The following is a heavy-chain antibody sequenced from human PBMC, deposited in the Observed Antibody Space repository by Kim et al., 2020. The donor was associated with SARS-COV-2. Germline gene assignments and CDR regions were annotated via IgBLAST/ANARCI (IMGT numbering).Heavy chain of an antibody. CDR2: IYYSGST. V-gene: IGHV4-59*01. J-gene: IGHJ4*02. D-gene: IGHD3-3*01. Sequence: SETLSLTCIVSGGSISSYYWSWIRQPPGKGLEWIGYIYYSGSTNYNPSLKSRVTISVDTSKNQFSLKMSSVTAADTAVYYCAREYRGITIFGVVTYFDYWGQGTLVTVSS. CDR3: AREYRGITIFGVVTYFDY. CDR1: GGSISSYY.